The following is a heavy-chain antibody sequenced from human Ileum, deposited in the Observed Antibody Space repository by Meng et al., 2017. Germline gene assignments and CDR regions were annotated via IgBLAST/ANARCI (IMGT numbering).Heavy chain of an antibody. V-gene: IGHV3-74*01. J-gene: IGHJ5*02. CDR3: TRDCCTHPYDL. D-gene: IGHD2-21*01. CDR1: GFTFSSYW. CDR2: IDSDGSST. Sequence: GESLKISCAASGFTFSSYWMHWVRQAPGKGLEWVSQIDSDGSSTSYADSVKGRFTISRDNAKNTLFLQMNSLRAEDTAVYYCTRDCCTHPYDLWGQGTLVTVSS.